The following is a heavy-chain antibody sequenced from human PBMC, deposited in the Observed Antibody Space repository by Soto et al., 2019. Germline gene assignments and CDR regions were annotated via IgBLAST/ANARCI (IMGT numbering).Heavy chain of an antibody. CDR2: IYSHDDT. CDR1: GGSVSSNDYS. J-gene: IGHJ5*02. D-gene: IGHD2-2*01. V-gene: IGHV4-39*07. Sequence: SETLSLTCTVSGGSVSSNDYSWGWVRQSPGKGLEWIGAIYSHDDTHYNPSLLSRVTISVDRSKNQFSLKLSSVTAADTAVYYCARVPDRWGQGTLVTVSS. CDR3: ARVPDR.